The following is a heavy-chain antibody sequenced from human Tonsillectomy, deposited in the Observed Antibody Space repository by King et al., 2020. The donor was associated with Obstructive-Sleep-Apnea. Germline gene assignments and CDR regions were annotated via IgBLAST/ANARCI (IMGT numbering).Heavy chain of an antibody. V-gene: IGHV3-49*03. J-gene: IGHJ4*02. CDR3: TREVELGLDY. CDR2: IRSNAYGGTT. Sequence: EVQLVESGGGLVQPGRSLRLSCTASGFTFGDYAMSWFRQAPGKGLEWVGCIRSNAYGGTTEYAASVKGRLTISRDDSKSIAYLQMNSLKTEDAAVYYCTREVELGLDYWGQGTLVTVSS. D-gene: IGHD3-10*01. CDR1: GFTFGDYA.